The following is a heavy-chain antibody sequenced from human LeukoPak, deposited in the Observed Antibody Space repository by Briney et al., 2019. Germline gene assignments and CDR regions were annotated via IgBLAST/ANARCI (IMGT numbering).Heavy chain of an antibody. CDR1: GFTFSSYG. J-gene: IGHJ4*02. CDR3: AKSSPPPLRY. Sequence: GGSLRLSCAASGFTFSSYGMSWVGQAPGKGLEWVSAISGSGSGGSTYYAASVKGRFTISRDNSKNTLYLQMNSLRAEDTAVYYCAKSSPPPLRYWGQGTLVTVSS. CDR2: ISGSGSGGST. V-gene: IGHV3-23*01.